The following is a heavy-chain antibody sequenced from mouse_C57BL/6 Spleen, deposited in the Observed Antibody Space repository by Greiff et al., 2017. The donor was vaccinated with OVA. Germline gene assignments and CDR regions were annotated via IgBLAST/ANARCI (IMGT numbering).Heavy chain of an antibody. V-gene: IGHV1-18*01. CDR3: ARITGTAAWFAY. J-gene: IGHJ3*01. Sequence: VQLQQSGPELVKPGASVKIPCKASGYTFTDYNMDWVKQSHGQSLEWIGDINPNNGGTIYNQKFKGKATLTVDKSSSTAYMERRSLTSEDTAVYYCARITGTAAWFAYWGQGTLVTVSA. D-gene: IGHD4-1*01. CDR1: GYTFTDYN. CDR2: INPNNGGT.